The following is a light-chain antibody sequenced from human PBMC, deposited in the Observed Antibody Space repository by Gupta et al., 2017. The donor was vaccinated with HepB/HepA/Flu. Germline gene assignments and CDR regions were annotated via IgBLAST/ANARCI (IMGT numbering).Light chain of an antibody. Sequence: DIVMTQSPDSLAVSLGERATINCKSSQRVLLSSSNKNYLAWYQQKPGQPPKLLFYWASTREYGVPDRFSGSGSGTDFTLTISGLQAEDVAVYYCQQYFSTPFTFAPGTKVDIK. CDR3: QQYFSTPFT. V-gene: IGKV4-1*01. J-gene: IGKJ3*01. CDR2: WAS. CDR1: QRVLLSSSNKNY.